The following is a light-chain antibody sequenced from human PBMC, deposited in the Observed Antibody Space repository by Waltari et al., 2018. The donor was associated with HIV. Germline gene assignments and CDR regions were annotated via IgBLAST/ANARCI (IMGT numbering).Light chain of an antibody. Sequence: EIVMTQSPATLSVSPGERATLSCRASQSVSSNLAWYQQKPGQAPRLLIYCASTRATGVPARFSGSGSGTEFTLTISSLQSEDFAVYYCQQYINRPPYTFGQGTKLEI. J-gene: IGKJ2*01. CDR3: QQYINRPPYT. CDR1: QSVSSN. CDR2: CAS. V-gene: IGKV3-15*01.